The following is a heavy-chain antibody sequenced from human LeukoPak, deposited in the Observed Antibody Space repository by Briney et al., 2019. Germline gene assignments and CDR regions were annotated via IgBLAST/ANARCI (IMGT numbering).Heavy chain of an antibody. D-gene: IGHD6-19*01. CDR2: ISFEGGIT. V-gene: IGHV3-30*18. J-gene: IGHJ4*02. CDR3: AKEPTEYSSGWYFDC. Sequence: GGSLRLSCAASGFTFSNYGMHWVRQAPGRGREWLAVISFEGGITYYADSVKGRFTISRDNSKNTLYLQMNSLRAEDTAVYYCAKEPTEYSSGWYFDCWGQGTLVTVSS. CDR1: GFTFSNYG.